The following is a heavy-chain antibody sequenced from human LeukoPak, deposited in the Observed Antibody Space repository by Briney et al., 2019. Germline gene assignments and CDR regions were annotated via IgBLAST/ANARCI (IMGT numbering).Heavy chain of an antibody. D-gene: IGHD3-10*01. CDR2: IYHSGST. J-gene: IGHJ5*02. CDR1: GYSISSGYY. CDR3: ARGVSGNWFDP. Sequence: PSETLSLTCTVSGYSISSGYYWGWIRQPPGKGLEWIGRIYHSGSTYYNPSLKSRVTISVDTSKNQFSLKLSSVTAADTAVYYFARGVSGNWFDPWGLGTLVTVSS. V-gene: IGHV4-38-2*02.